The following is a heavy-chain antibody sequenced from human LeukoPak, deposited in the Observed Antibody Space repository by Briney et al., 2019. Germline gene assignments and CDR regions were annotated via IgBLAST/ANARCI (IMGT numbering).Heavy chain of an antibody. J-gene: IGHJ4*02. V-gene: IGHV3-23*01. Sequence: PGGSLRLSCAASGFTFSSYAMSWVRPAPGKGLEWVSAISGSGGSTYYADSVKGRFTISRDNSKNTLYLQMNSLRAEDTAVYYCAKVSSPNTYYYDSSGYLDYWGQGTLVTVSS. CDR1: GFTFSSYA. D-gene: IGHD3-22*01. CDR3: AKVSSPNTYYYDSSGYLDY. CDR2: ISGSGGST.